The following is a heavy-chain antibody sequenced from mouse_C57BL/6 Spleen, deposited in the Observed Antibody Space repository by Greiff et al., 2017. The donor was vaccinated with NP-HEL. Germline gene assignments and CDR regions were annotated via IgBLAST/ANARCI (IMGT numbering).Heavy chain of an antibody. Sequence: QVQLQQPGAELVRPGSSVKLSCKASGYTFTSYWMQWVKQRPIQGLEWIGNIDPSDSETHYNQKFKDKATLTVDKSSSTAYMQLSSLTSEDSAVYYCARATHYYAMDYWGQGTSVTVSS. J-gene: IGHJ4*01. D-gene: IGHD1-1*01. CDR2: IDPSDSET. V-gene: IGHV1-52*01. CDR3: ARATHYYAMDY. CDR1: GYTFTSYW.